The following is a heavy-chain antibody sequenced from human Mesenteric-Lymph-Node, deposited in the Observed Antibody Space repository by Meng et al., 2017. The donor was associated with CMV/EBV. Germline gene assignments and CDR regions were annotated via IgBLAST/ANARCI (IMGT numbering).Heavy chain of an antibody. CDR3: ARSRVPAQYQGDFDY. D-gene: IGHD2-2*01. CDR1: GFTFGDYA. J-gene: IGHJ4*02. CDR2: IRSKAYGGTT. Sequence: GESLKISCTASGFTFGDYAMSWVRQAPGKGLEWVGFIRSKAYGGTTEYAASVKGRFTISRDDSKSIAYLQMNSLKTEDTAVYYCARSRVPAQYQGDFDYWGQGTLVTVSS. V-gene: IGHV3-49*04.